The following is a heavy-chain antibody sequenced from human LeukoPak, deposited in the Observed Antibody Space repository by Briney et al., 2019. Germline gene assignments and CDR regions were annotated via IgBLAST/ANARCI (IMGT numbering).Heavy chain of an antibody. J-gene: IGHJ3*02. Sequence: PGASVKVSCKASGYTFTGYYMHWVRQAPGQGLEWMGWISAYNGNTNYAQKLQGRVTMTTDTSTSTAYMELRSLRSDDTAVYYCARELYSYGFVDAFDIWGQGTMVTVSS. CDR1: GYTFTGYY. CDR2: ISAYNGNT. V-gene: IGHV1-18*04. D-gene: IGHD5-18*01. CDR3: ARELYSYGFVDAFDI.